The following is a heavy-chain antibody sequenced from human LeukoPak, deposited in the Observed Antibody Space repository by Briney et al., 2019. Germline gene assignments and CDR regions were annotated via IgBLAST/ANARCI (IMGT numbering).Heavy chain of an antibody. CDR1: GFXFSSYA. J-gene: IGHJ4*02. CDR2: ISYDGSNK. D-gene: IGHD3-10*01. V-gene: IGHV3-30-3*01. CDR3: ARDGWF. Sequence: GGSLRLSCAASGFXFSSYAMHWVRQAPGKGLEWVAVISYDGSNKYYADSVKGRFTISRDNSKNTLYLQMNSLRAEDTAVYYCARDGWFWGQGTLVTVSS.